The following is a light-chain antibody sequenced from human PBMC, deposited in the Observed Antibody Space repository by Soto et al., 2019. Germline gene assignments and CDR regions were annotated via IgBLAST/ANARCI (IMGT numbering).Light chain of an antibody. V-gene: IGKV3-20*01. CDR3: QQYGYSFWT. CDR2: SAS. CDR1: RRVSSSY. J-gene: IGKJ1*01. Sequence: EVVLTQSPGTLSLSPGERATHSPRPSRRVSSSYLACYQQKPGQAPRRLIYSASSRATGIPDRFSGSGSGTDYTLTISSLEPEDAAVYYCQQYGYSFWTFGQGTKVDIK.